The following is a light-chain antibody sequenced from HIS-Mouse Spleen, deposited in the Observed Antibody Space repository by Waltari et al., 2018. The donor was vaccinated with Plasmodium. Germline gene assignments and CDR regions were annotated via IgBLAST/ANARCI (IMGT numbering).Light chain of an antibody. V-gene: IGLV3-1*01. CDR3: QAWDSSTVV. J-gene: IGLJ2*01. CDR1: PLGDKY. Sequence: SYELTQPPSVSVSQGQTASITCAVDPLGDKYACWYQHKPGQSPVLVIYQDSKRPSGIPERFSGSNSGNTATLTISGTQAMDEADYYCQAWDSSTVVFGGGTKLTVL. CDR2: QDS.